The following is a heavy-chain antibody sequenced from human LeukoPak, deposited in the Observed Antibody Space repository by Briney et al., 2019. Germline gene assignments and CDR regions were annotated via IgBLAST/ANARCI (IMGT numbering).Heavy chain of an antibody. J-gene: IGHJ4*02. Sequence: SETLSLTCTVYGGSFSGYYWSWIRQPPGKGLEWIGEINHSGSTNYNPSLKSRVTISVDTSKNQFSLKLSSVTAADTAVYYCARQTTYYYDSSGYYYAGGYFDYWGQGTLVTVSS. CDR3: ARQTTYYYDSSGYYYAGGYFDY. CDR1: GGSFSGYY. CDR2: INHSGST. D-gene: IGHD3-22*01. V-gene: IGHV4-34*01.